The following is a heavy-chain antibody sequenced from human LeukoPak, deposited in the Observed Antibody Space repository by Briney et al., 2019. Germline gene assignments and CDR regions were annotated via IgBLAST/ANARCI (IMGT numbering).Heavy chain of an antibody. D-gene: IGHD2-15*01. CDR2: VNNDGSST. Sequence: GGSLRLSCVVSGFSFSDYWMHWVRHTPGKGLVWVSRVNNDGSSTTYADSVKGRFTISRDNAKNTLYLEMNSLRAEDTAVHYCAKGKDNYYYYGMDVWGQGTAVTVSS. V-gene: IGHV3-74*01. J-gene: IGHJ6*02. CDR3: AKGKDNYYYYGMDV. CDR1: GFSFSDYW.